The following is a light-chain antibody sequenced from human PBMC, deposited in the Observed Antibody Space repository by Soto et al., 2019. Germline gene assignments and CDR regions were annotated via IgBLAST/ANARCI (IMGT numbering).Light chain of an antibody. V-gene: IGLV1-40*01. J-gene: IGLJ2*01. CDR1: SSNIGAGYD. Sequence: QSVLTQPPSVSGAPGQRVTISCTGSSSNIGAGYDVHWYQQLPGTAPKLLIYGNSNRPSGVPDRFSGSKSGTSASLAITGRQAEDEADYYCQSYDSSLSGRVVFGGGTKLTVL. CDR2: GNS. CDR3: QSYDSSLSGRVV.